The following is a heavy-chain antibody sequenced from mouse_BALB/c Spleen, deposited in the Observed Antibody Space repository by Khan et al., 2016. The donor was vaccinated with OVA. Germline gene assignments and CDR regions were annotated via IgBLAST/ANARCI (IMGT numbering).Heavy chain of an antibody. J-gene: IGHJ4*01. CDR3: ARENYYGRSGYAMDY. D-gene: IGHD1-1*01. CDR2: IAPGSSTA. Sequence: DLVKPGASVTLSCKASGYTFTSYWIHWIQQRPGQGLEWIGRIAPGSSTAYYNDLFKDKATLTVDTSSSTAYIQLSSLSSEDSAVYFCARENYYGRSGYAMDYWGQGTSVTVSS. V-gene: IGHV1S41*01. CDR1: GYTFTSYW.